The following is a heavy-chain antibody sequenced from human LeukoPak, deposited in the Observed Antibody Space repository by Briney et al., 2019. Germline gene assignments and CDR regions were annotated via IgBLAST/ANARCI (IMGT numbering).Heavy chain of an antibody. J-gene: IGHJ4*02. Sequence: GGSLRLSCAASGFTFSSYAMSWVRQAPGKGLEWVSAISGSGGSTYYADSVKGRFTISRDNSKNTLYLQMNSLRAEDTAVYYCAKGRCSGGSCLLFDYWGQGTLVTVSS. CDR3: AKGRCSGGSCLLFDY. CDR1: GFTFSSYA. D-gene: IGHD2-15*01. V-gene: IGHV3-23*01. CDR2: ISGSGGST.